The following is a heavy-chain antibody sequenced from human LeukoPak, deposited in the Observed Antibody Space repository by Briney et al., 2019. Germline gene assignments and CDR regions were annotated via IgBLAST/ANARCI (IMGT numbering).Heavy chain of an antibody. Sequence: RGSLRLSCAASGFTVISNYMSWARQAPGKGLEWVSVIYSGDNTNYADSVKGRFTISRDNSKNTLYLQLNSLRAEDTAVYYCAGGGGSYRLGVYFDYWGQGTLVTVSS. D-gene: IGHD1-26*01. V-gene: IGHV3-53*01. CDR3: AGGGGSYRLGVYFDY. CDR1: GFTVISNY. CDR2: IYSGDNT. J-gene: IGHJ4*02.